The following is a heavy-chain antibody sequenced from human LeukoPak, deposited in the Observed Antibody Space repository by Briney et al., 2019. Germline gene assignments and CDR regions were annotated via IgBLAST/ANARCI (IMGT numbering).Heavy chain of an antibody. CDR1: GGSISSHY. D-gene: IGHD3-22*01. Sequence: SETLSLTCTVSGGSISSHYWSWIRQPPGKGLEWIGYIYYSGSTNYNPSLKSRVTMSVDTSKNQFSLKLTSVTAADTAVYYCASENYYDSSGYSEGLDVWGQGTTVTVSS. J-gene: IGHJ6*02. CDR2: IYYSGST. CDR3: ASENYYDSSGYSEGLDV. V-gene: IGHV4-59*11.